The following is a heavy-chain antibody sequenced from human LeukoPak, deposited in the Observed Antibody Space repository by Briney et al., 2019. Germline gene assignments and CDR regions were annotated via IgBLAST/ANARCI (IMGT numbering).Heavy chain of an antibody. J-gene: IGHJ4*02. CDR1: GFTFSNYG. D-gene: IGHD2-21*02. CDR2: ISGSGIST. Sequence: GGSLRLSCAASGFTFSNYGMNWVRQAPGKGLEWVSAISGSGISTYYADSAKGLFTISRDNSKNTLYLQMNSLRAEDTALYYCAKGSMTYGFDYCGQGTLVTVSS. CDR3: AKGSMTYGFDY. V-gene: IGHV3-23*01.